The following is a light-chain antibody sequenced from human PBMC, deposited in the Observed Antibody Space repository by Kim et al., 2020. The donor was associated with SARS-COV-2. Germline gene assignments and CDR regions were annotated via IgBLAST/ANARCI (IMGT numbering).Light chain of an antibody. CDR3: QKYNSAPRA. J-gene: IGKJ2*01. Sequence: LSASVGDRIIVTCRASQDIKNYLAWYQQKPGKAPKLLIYAASTLQSGVPSRFRGSGSGTEFTLTISSLQTEDVATYYCQKYNSAPRAFGQGTKLEIK. CDR1: QDIKNY. V-gene: IGKV1-27*01. CDR2: AAS.